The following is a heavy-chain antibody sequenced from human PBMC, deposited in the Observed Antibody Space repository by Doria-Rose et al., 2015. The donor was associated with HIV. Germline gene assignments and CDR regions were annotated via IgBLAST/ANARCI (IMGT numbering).Heavy chain of an antibody. Sequence: QITLKESGPVLVKPTETLTLTCTVSGVSLSSPGMGVSWIRQPPGKALEWLANIFSDDERSYKASLQSRLTISRVTSKSQEVLTMTDMDPVDPATYYCARIKSSRWYHKYYFDFWGQGTLVIVSA. J-gene: IGHJ4*02. CDR2: IFSDDER. CDR1: GVSLSSPGMG. V-gene: IGHV2-26*01. CDR3: ARIKSSRWYHKYYFDF. D-gene: IGHD6-13*01.